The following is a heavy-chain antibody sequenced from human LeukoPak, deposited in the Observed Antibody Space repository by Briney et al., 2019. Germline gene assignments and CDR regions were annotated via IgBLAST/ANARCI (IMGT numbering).Heavy chain of an antibody. J-gene: IGHJ5*02. V-gene: IGHV1-18*04. D-gene: IGHD2-2*01. CDR3: ARVKVDVVVPAAMPDDWFDP. CDR2: ISAYNGNT. CDR1: GYTFTSYG. Sequence: ASVKVSCKASGYTFTSYGISWVRQAPGQGLGWMGWISAYNGNTNYAQKLQGRVTMTTDTSTSTAYIELRSLRSDDTAVYYCARVKVDVVVPAAMPDDWFDPWGQGTLVTVSS.